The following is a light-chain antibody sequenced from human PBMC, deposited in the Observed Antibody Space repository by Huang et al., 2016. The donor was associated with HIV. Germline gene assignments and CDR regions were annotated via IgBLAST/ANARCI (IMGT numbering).Light chain of an antibody. CDR3: LQDHVYPWT. CDR2: SAS. V-gene: IGKV1-6*01. Sequence: AIQMTQSPASLSASVGDRVTITCRASQDIGNDLGWYQQILGKAPKLLVSSASHLQSVVPSRVTGSGSGTHFTLTISGLQPEDFATYYCLQDHVYPWTFGQGTKVEI. J-gene: IGKJ1*01. CDR1: QDIGND.